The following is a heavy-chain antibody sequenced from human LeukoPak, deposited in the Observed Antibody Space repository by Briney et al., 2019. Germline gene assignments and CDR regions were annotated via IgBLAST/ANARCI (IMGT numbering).Heavy chain of an antibody. CDR3: AKSLEWPYYDSSGYYTFDY. Sequence: GGSLRLSCAASGYSVSTYTMSWVRQAPGKGLEWVSGISANGGTTYYADSVKGRFTISRDNSKDTLYLQMNSLRAEDTAVYFSAKSLEWPYYDSSGYYTFDYWGQGTLVTVSS. CDR2: ISANGGTT. V-gene: IGHV3-23*01. CDR1: GYSVSTYT. D-gene: IGHD3-22*01. J-gene: IGHJ4*02.